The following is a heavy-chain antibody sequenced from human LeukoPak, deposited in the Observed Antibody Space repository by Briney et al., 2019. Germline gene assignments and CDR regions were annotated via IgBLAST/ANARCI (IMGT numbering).Heavy chain of an antibody. J-gene: IGHJ6*03. CDR2: ISGSGGST. Sequence: GGSLRLSCAASGFTFSSYAMSWVRQAPGKGLEWVASISGSGGSTYYADSVKGRLTISRDKSKNTLYLQMNSLRAEGTAVYYSAKDRFWSGYYVNYMDVWGKGTTVTVSS. CDR3: AKDRFWSGYYVNYMDV. D-gene: IGHD3-3*01. V-gene: IGHV3-23*01. CDR1: GFTFSSYA.